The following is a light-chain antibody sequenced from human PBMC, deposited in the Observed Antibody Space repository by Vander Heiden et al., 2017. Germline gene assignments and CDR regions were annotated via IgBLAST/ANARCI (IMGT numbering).Light chain of an antibody. CDR1: SRDVGGYNS. CDR2: DVS. V-gene: IGLV2-14*03. J-gene: IGLJ1*01. Sequence: QSALTQPASVSGSPGQSITIPCPGTSRDVGGYNSVSWYQQHPGKAPKLMIYDVSNRPSGVSNRFSGSKSGNTASLTISGLQAEDEADYYCSSYASSSTLVFGTGTKVIVL. CDR3: SSYASSSTLV.